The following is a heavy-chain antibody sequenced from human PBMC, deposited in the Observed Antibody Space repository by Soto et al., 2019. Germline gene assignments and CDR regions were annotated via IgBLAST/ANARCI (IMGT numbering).Heavy chain of an antibody. D-gene: IGHD2-15*01. CDR3: ARPRGDCSGGSCYSRYGMDV. CDR2: IYSGGST. CDR1: GFTVSNNY. V-gene: IGHV3-66*04. J-gene: IGHJ6*01. Sequence: DVQLVESGGGLVQPGGSLRLSCAASGFTVSNNYMSWVRQAPGKGLEWVSVIYSGGSTYYADSVKGRFTISRDNSKNTLYLQLNTLRDEDTAVYYCARPRGDCSGGSCYSRYGMDVW.